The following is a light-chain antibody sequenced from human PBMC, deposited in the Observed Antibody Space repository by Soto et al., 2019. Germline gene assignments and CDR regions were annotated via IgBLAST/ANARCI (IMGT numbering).Light chain of an antibody. J-gene: IGLJ3*02. CDR1: RSNIGANYD. CDR2: DNN. V-gene: IGLV1-40*01. CDR3: QSYDSGLSGSV. Sequence: QSVLTQPPSVSGAPGQRVTLSCTGSRSNIGANYDVHWYQQLPGAAPKLLIYDNNNRPSGVPDRFSGSKSGTSASLAISGLQPEDEADYYCQSYDSGLSGSVFGGGTKVTVL.